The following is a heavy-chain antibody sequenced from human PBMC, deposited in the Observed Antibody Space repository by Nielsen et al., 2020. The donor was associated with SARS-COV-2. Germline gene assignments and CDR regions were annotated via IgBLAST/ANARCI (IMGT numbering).Heavy chain of an antibody. CDR1: GYTFTSYG. J-gene: IGHJ6*03. CDR2: ISAYNGNT. V-gene: IGHV1-18*01. Sequence: ASVKVSCKASGYTFTSYGISWVRQAPGQGLEWMGWISAYNGNTNYAQKLQGRVTMTTDTSTSTAYMELRSLRAEDTAVYYCVLGDYYGSGSPPYYYYMDVWGKGTTVTVSS. D-gene: IGHD3-10*01. CDR3: VLGDYYGSGSPPYYYYMDV.